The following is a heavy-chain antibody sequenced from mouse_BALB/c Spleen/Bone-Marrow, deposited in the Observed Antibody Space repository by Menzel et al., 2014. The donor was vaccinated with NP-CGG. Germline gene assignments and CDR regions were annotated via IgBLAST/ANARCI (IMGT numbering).Heavy chain of an antibody. CDR1: GFNIKDTY. V-gene: IGHV14-3*02. Sequence: VQLQQSGAELVKPGASVKLSCTASGFNIKDTYMHWVKQRPEQGLEWIGRIDPANGNTKYDPKFQGKATITADTSSNTAYLQLSSLTSDPPPLCYSAGLGNYGYWGPGTTLTVSS. CDR2: IDPANGNT. J-gene: IGHJ2*01. CDR3: AGLGNYGY. D-gene: IGHD2-1*01.